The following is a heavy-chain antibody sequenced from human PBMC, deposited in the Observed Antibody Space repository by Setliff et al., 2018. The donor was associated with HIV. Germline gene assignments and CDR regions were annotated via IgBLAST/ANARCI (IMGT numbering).Heavy chain of an antibody. CDR2: IIPIFGTA. D-gene: IGHD3-9*01. V-gene: IGHV1-69*05. CDR1: GGTFSSYA. Sequence: SVKVSCKASGGTFSSYAISWVRQAPGQGLEWMGGIIPIFGTANYAQKFQGRVTITTDESTSTAYMELSGLRSEDTAVYYCASHFYYDILTGYSTPFDYWGQGTLVTVSS. J-gene: IGHJ4*02. CDR3: ASHFYYDILTGYSTPFDY.